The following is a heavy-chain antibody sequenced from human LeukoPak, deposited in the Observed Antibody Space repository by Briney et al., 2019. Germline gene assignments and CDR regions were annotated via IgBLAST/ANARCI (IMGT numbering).Heavy chain of an antibody. CDR2: ISGSGGST. J-gene: IGHJ6*02. CDR1: GFTFSSYV. CDR3: AKFKRDGDYYYYGMDV. V-gene: IGHV3-23*01. D-gene: IGHD4-17*01. Sequence: GGSLRLSCAASGFTFSSYVMSWVRQAPGKGLEWVSAISGSGGSTYYADSVKGRFTISRDNSKNTLYLQMNSLRAEDTAVYYCAKFKRDGDYYYYGMDVWGQGTTVTVSS.